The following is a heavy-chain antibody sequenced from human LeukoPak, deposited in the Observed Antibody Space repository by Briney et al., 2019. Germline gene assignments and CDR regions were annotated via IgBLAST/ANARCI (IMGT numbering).Heavy chain of an antibody. CDR3: ARTSSGWYGILYYFDY. CDR1: GFTFSSYA. Sequence: GGSLRLSCAASGFTFSSYAMSWVRQAPGKGLEWVSAISGSGGSTYYADSVKGRFTISRDNSKNTLYLQMNSLRAEDTAVYYCARTSSGWYGILYYFDYWGQGTLVTASS. CDR2: ISGSGGST. D-gene: IGHD6-19*01. V-gene: IGHV3-23*01. J-gene: IGHJ4*02.